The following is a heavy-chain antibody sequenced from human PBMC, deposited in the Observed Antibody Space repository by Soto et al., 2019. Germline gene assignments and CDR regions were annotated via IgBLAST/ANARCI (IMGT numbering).Heavy chain of an antibody. CDR1: GGSISSGGYY. J-gene: IGHJ4*02. Sequence: NPSETLSLTCSVSGGSISSGGYYWSWIRHHPGKGLEWIGYIYYSGSTYYNPSLKSRVTISVDTSKNQFSLKLSSVTAADTAVYYCARGGLTVPYYFDYWGQGTLVTVSS. CDR2: IYYSGST. D-gene: IGHD3-10*01. CDR3: ARGGLTVPYYFDY. V-gene: IGHV4-31*03.